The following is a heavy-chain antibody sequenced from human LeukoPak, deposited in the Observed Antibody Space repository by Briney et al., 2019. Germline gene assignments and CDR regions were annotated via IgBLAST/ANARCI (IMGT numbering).Heavy chain of an antibody. D-gene: IGHD1-14*01. J-gene: IGHJ4*02. V-gene: IGHV3-23*01. CDR2: ISGSGGTT. CDR1: GFTFSDYA. CDR3: AKLHNLNCDY. Sequence: GGSLRLSCAAYGFTFSDYALSWVRQAPGTGLEWVSTISGSGGTTYYVDSVKGRFTISRDNSKNMFFLQMNNLRPEDTTVYYCAKLHNLNCDYWGLGTLVTVSS.